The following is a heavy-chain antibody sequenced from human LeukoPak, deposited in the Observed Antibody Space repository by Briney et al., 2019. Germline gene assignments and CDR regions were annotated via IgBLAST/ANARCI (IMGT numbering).Heavy chain of an antibody. CDR3: ARLGGGFNYYYYMDV. Sequence: GASVKVSCKASGYTFSSYDISWVRQAPGQGLEWMGWISAYNGNTNYAQKLQGRGTMTTDTSTSTAYMELRSLRSDDTAVYYCARLGGGFNYYYYMDVWGKGTTVTISS. J-gene: IGHJ6*03. CDR2: ISAYNGNT. D-gene: IGHD4-23*01. CDR1: GYTFSSYD. V-gene: IGHV1-18*01.